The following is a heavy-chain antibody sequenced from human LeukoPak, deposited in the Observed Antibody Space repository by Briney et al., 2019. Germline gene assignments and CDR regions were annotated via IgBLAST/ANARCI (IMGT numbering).Heavy chain of an antibody. CDR1: GGSFSGYY. CDR3: AREGDTTMVRGAITYTY. D-gene: IGHD3-10*01. Sequence: SETLSLTCAVYGGSFSGYYWSWIRQPPGKGLEWIGEINHSGSTNYNPSLKSRVTISVDTSKNQFPLKLSSVTAADTSVYYYAREGDTTMVRGAITYTYWGQGTLVTVSS. J-gene: IGHJ4*02. CDR2: INHSGST. V-gene: IGHV4-34*01.